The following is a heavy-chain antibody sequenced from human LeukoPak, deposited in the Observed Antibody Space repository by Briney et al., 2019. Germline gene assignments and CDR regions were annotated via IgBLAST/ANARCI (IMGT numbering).Heavy chain of an antibody. CDR3: AKRGTGYYFFDY. D-gene: IGHD3/OR15-3a*01. CDR1: GFTFTSYA. Sequence: PGGSLRLSCAASGFTFTSYAMGWVRRAPGKGLEWVSAISGSGGSTFYADSVKGRFTISRDNSKNTLFLQMNSLRAEDTAVYYCAKRGTGYYFFDYWGQGALVTVSS. J-gene: IGHJ4*02. V-gene: IGHV3-23*01. CDR2: ISGSGGST.